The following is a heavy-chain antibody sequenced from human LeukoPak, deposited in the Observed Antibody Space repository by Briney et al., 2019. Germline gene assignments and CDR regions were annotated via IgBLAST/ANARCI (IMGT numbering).Heavy chain of an antibody. V-gene: IGHV4-59*01. J-gene: IGHJ4*02. CDR1: GDSMTDKY. Sequence: PSETLSLTCTVSGDSMTDKYWSWTRQPPGKGLEWIGYIHYSGSADYNPSLKSRVTISLDTSRSRFSLNPSSVTAADTAIYFCARGNYYPDGRGYQGDIYYWGQGILVTVS. D-gene: IGHD3-22*01. CDR3: ARGNYYPDGRGYQGDIYY. CDR2: IHYSGSA.